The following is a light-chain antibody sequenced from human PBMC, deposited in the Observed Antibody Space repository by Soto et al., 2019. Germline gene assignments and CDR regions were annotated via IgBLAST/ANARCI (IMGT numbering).Light chain of an antibody. Sequence: QSVLTQPPSASGSPGQLVTISCTGTSSDVGGYNYVSWYQQHPGKAPKLIIYEVTKRPSGVPDRFSGSKSGNTASLTVSGLLAEDEADYYCSSHAGIINVVFGGGTKLTVL. CDR2: EVT. V-gene: IGLV2-8*01. J-gene: IGLJ3*02. CDR1: SSDVGGYNY. CDR3: SSHAGIINVV.